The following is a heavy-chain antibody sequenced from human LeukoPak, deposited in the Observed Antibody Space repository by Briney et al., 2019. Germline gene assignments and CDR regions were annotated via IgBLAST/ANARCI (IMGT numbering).Heavy chain of an antibody. CDR2: IRSDGSST. J-gene: IGHJ4*02. Sequence: GGFLRLSCVASGFSFSAYIMHWVRQAPGKGLEYVSAIRSDGSSTFYPNSVKGRFTISRDNSKSTLYLQMGSLRAEDTAVYYCTRRYGGHSGWAGYHDSWGQGTLVTVSS. CDR1: GFSFSAYI. D-gene: IGHD6-19*01. CDR3: TRRYGGHSGWAGYHDS. V-gene: IGHV3-64*01.